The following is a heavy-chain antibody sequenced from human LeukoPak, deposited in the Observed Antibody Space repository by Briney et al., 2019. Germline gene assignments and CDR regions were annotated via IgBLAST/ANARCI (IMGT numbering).Heavy chain of an antibody. CDR1: GGSFSGYY. J-gene: IGHJ4*02. D-gene: IGHD6-13*01. Sequence: PSETLSLTCAVYGGSFSGYYWSWIRQPPGKGLEWIGSIYYSGSTYYNPSLKSRVTISVDTSKNQFSLKLSSVTAADTAVYYCAKIAAAGLFDYWGQGTLVTVSS. V-gene: IGHV4-34*01. CDR3: AKIAAAGLFDY. CDR2: IYYSGST.